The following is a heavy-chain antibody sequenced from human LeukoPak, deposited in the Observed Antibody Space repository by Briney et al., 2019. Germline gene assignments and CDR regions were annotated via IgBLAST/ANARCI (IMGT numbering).Heavy chain of an antibody. CDR2: IYPGDSDT. CDR1: GYSFTSYW. CDR3: ARHPGSFSGSYYAFDI. J-gene: IGHJ3*02. D-gene: IGHD1-26*01. V-gene: IGHV5-51*01. Sequence: GESLKISCKGSGYSFTSYWIGWVRQMPGKGLEWMGIIYPGDSDTRYSPSFQGQVTISADKSISTAYLQWSSLKASDTAMYYCARHPGSFSGSYYAFDIWGQGTMVTVSS.